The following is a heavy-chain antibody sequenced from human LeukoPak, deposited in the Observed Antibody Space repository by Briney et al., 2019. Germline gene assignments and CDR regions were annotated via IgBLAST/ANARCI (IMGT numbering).Heavy chain of an antibody. Sequence: PSETLSLTCAVYGGSFSGYYWSWIRQPPGKGLEWIGEINHSGSTNYNPSLKSRVTISVDTSKNQFSLKLSSVTAADTAVYYCARDSGFDYWGQGTLVTVSS. V-gene: IGHV4-34*01. D-gene: IGHD3-10*01. J-gene: IGHJ4*02. CDR2: INHSGST. CDR3: ARDSGFDY. CDR1: GGSFSGYY.